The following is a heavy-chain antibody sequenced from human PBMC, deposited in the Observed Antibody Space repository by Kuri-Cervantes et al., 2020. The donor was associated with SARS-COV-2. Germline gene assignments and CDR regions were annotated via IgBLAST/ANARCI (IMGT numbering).Heavy chain of an antibody. CDR3: AREEVVPAAVRGYFYRYGMGV. J-gene: IGHJ6*02. CDR1: GFTFRSYS. D-gene: IGHD2-2*01. V-gene: IGHV3-7*04. Sequence: GGSLRLSCAASGFTFRSYSMNWVRQAPGKGLESVANIKQDGSEKYYADSVKGRFTISRDNAKNSLYLQMNSLRAEDTAVYYCAREEVVPAAVRGYFYRYGMGVWGQGTTVTVSS. CDR2: IKQDGSEK.